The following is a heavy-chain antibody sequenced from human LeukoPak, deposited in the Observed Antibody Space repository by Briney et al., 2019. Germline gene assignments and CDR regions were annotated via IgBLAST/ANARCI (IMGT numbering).Heavy chain of an antibody. V-gene: IGHV3-23*01. D-gene: IGHD2-2*01. CDR3: AQRAQLPKRHFDY. CDR2: ITDSGGAT. Sequence: GGSLRLSCAASGFTFRIYAMSWVRQALGKGLEWVSTITDSGGATYHADSVKGRFTISRDNSKNTLYLQMNSLRAEDTAVYYCAQRAQLPKRHFDYWGQGTLVTVSS. CDR1: GFTFRIYA. J-gene: IGHJ4*02.